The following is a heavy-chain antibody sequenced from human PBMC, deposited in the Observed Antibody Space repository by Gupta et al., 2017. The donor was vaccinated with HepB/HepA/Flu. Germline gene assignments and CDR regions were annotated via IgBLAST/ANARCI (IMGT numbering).Heavy chain of an antibody. V-gene: IGHV3-23*01. CDR3: AKRGGSGSYFVY. D-gene: IGHD3-10*01. CDR2: ISGSGAST. J-gene: IGHJ4*02. Sequence: EVQLLESGGGMVQHGGSLRLSCAASGFPFRRYAMSWVRQAPRKGLEWVSAISGSGASTYYADSVTGRFTISRDNSKNTLYLQMNSLRAEDTALYYCAKRGGSGSYFVYWGQGTLVTVSS. CDR1: GFPFRRYA.